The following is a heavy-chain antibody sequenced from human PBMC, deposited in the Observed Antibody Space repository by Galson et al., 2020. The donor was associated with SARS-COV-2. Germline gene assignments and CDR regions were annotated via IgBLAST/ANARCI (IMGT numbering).Heavy chain of an antibody. V-gene: IGHV4-61*02. D-gene: IGHD3-10*01. CDR3: ARDYLWYFDL. CDR1: GGSISSGSYN. CDR2: IYTSGST. Sequence: SETLSLTCPVSGGSISSGSYNWSWIRQPAGKGLEWIGRIYTSGSTNYNPSLKSPVTISVDTSKNQFSLKLSSVTAADTAVYYCARDYLWYFDLWGRGTLVTVSS. J-gene: IGHJ2*01.